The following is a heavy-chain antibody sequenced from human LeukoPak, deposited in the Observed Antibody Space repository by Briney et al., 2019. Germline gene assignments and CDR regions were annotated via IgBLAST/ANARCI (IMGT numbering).Heavy chain of an antibody. CDR2: ISYDGSNK. V-gene: IGHV3-30*18. D-gene: IGHD3-10*01. Sequence: GRSLRLSCAASGFTFSSYGMHWVRQAPGKGLEWVAVISYDGSNKYYADSVKGRFTISRDNSKNTLYLQMNSLRAEDTAVYYCAKDQVTGTPLYYYYYGMDVWGQGTTVTVSS. CDR3: AKDQVTGTPLYYYYYGMDV. J-gene: IGHJ6*02. CDR1: GFTFSSYG.